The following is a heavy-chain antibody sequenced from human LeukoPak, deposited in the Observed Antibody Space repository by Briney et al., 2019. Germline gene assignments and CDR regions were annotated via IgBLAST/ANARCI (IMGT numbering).Heavy chain of an antibody. CDR1: GFSFGDYA. D-gene: IGHD2/OR15-2a*01. CDR3: GRMWDFSETTFYPTVS. J-gene: IGHJ5*02. CDR2: IRSKTFGGTT. Sequence: PGGSLRLSCTASGFSFGDYAMSWFRQAPGKGLEWVGFIRSKTFGGTTEHAASVKGRFTISRDDSKSIAYLQVSSLKTEDTAVYYCGRMWDFSETTFYPTVSWGQGTLVTVSS. V-gene: IGHV3-49*03.